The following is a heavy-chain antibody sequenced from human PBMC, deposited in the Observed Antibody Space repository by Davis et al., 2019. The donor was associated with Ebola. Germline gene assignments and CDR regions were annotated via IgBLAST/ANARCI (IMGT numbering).Heavy chain of an antibody. V-gene: IGHV1-2*04. CDR3: ASSPDYGDNYYGMDV. J-gene: IGHJ6*02. Sequence: ASVKVSCKASGYTFTGYYMHWVRQAPGQGLEWMGWINPNSGGTNYAQKFQGWVTMTRDTSISTAYMELSRLRSDDTAVYYCASSPDYGDNYYGMDVWGQGTTVTVSS. CDR2: INPNSGGT. CDR1: GYTFTGYY. D-gene: IGHD4-17*01.